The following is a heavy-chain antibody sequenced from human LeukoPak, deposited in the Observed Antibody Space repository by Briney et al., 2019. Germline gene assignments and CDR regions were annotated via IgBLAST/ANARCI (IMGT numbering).Heavy chain of an antibody. CDR2: IYYSGST. Sequence: SETLSPTCTVSGGSISSSSYYWSWIRQPPGKGLEWIGYIYYSGSTYYNPSLRSRVTISVDTSKNQFSLKLSSVTAADTAVYYCARSSEGRYYYDSSGFSYYYYYMDVWGKGTTVTISS. J-gene: IGHJ6*03. CDR1: GGSISSSSYY. D-gene: IGHD3-22*01. CDR3: ARSSEGRYYYDSSGFSYYYYYMDV. V-gene: IGHV4-61*01.